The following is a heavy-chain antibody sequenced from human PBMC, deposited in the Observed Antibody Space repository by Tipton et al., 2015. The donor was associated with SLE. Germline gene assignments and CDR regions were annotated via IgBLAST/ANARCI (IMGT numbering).Heavy chain of an antibody. Sequence: QLVQSGAEVKKPGESLKISCKGSGYSFTSYWIGWVRQMPGKGLEWMGIIYPGDSDTRYSPSFQGQVTISADKSISTAYLQWSSLKAADTAVYYCARGRAVAGPPYYYYGMDVWGQGTTVTVSS. CDR2: IYPGDSDT. J-gene: IGHJ6*02. CDR3: ARGRAVAGPPYYYYGMDV. D-gene: IGHD6-19*01. V-gene: IGHV5-51*03. CDR1: GYSFTSYW.